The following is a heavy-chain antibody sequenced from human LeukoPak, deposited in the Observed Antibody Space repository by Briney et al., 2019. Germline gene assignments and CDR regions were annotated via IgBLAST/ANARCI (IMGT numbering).Heavy chain of an antibody. V-gene: IGHV4-34*01. D-gene: IGHD4-17*01. J-gene: IGHJ3*02. CDR2: INHSGST. CDR3: ARPASPLPATTGTFAFDT. Sequence: SETLSLTCVVYDDSFSAYYWSWIRQPPGMGLEWIGEINHSGSTNYNPSLKSRVTISIDTSKHRFSLKLSSVTAADTAVYYCARPASPLPATTGTFAFDTWGQGTMVTVSS. CDR1: DDSFSAYY.